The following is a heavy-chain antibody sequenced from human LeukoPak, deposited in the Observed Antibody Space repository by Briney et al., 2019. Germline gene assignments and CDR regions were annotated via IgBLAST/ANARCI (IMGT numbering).Heavy chain of an antibody. CDR1: GYSFTNYW. CDR3: ARMSEHYYDSSGLTGYFDY. J-gene: IGHJ4*02. CDR2: MYPGDSET. Sequence: GESLKISCQGSGYSFTNYWIGWVRQMPGKGLEWMGIMYPGDSETRYSPSFQGQVTISADKSISTAYLQWSSLKASDTAMYYCARMSEHYYDSSGLTGYFDYWGQGTLVTVSS. V-gene: IGHV5-51*01. D-gene: IGHD3-22*01.